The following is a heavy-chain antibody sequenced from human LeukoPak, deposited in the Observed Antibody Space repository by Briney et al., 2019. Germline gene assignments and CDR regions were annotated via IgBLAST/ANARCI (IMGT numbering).Heavy chain of an antibody. V-gene: IGHV3-49*03. CDR2: IWSKPCGGTT. CDR3: TRESGYCYGSGSLL. CDR1: GFNLGEYA. D-gene: IGHD3-10*01. Sequence: GSLRLSRTASGFNLGEYAMSWFRQGPGKGPEGVGFIWSKPCGGTTEYAASVKGRLTISRDDSKSIAYLQMNSLKTEDTAVYYCTRESGYCYGSGSLLWGQGTMVTVSS. J-gene: IGHJ3*01.